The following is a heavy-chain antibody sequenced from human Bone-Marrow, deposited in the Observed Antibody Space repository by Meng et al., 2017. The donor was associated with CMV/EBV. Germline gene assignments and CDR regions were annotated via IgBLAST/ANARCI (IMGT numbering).Heavy chain of an antibody. J-gene: IGHJ4*02. CDR1: GGSVGSGTSV. D-gene: IGHD5-24*01. Sequence: SVSGGSVGSGTSVWNWIRQPPGKGLEWIGYIFSSGSSDYNPSLKSRVTMSVDKSKNQFSLNLTSVTAADTAVYYCATGRDAYKTGYWGQGTLVTVSS. CDR2: IFSSGSS. V-gene: IGHV4-61*01. CDR3: ATGRDAYKTGY.